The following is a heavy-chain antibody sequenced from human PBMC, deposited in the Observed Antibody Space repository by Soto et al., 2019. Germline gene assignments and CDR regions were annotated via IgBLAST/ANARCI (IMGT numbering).Heavy chain of an antibody. D-gene: IGHD6-19*01. CDR1: GFTFSSYA. V-gene: IGHV3-30-3*01. CDR2: ISYDGSNK. CDR3: GGSGWSNPFDY. J-gene: IGHJ4*02. Sequence: QVQLVESGGGVVQPGRSLRLSCAASGFTFSSYAMHWVRQAPGKGLEWVAVISYDGSNKYYADSVKGRFTISRDNSKNTLYLQMNSLRAEDTAVYYCGGSGWSNPFDYWGQGTLVTVSS.